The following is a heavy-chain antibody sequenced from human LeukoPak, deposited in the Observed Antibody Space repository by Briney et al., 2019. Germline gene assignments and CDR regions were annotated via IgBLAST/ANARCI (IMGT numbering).Heavy chain of an antibody. CDR1: GFTFDDYA. J-gene: IGHJ4*02. CDR2: ISWNSGSI. CDR3: AKDRSIAAAGTKEFDY. V-gene: IGHV3-9*01. D-gene: IGHD6-13*01. Sequence: GGSLRLSCAASGFTFDDYAMHWVRQAPGKGLEWVSGISWNSGSIGYADSVKGRFTISGDNAKNSLYLQMNSLRAEDTALYYCAKDRSIAAAGTKEFDYWGQGTLVTVSS.